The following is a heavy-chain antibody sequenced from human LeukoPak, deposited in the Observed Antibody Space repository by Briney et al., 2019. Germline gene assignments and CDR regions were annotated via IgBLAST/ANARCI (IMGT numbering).Heavy chain of an antibody. CDR3: ARGRAAAGRRFWFDP. J-gene: IGHJ5*02. CDR2: MNPNSGNT. Sequence: ASVRVSCKASGYTFTSYDINWVRQATGQGLEWMGWMNPNSGNTGYAQKFQGRVTMTRNTSISTAYMELSSLRSEDTAVYYCARGRAAAGRRFWFDPWGQGTLDTVSS. CDR1: GYTFTSYD. D-gene: IGHD6-13*01. V-gene: IGHV1-8*01.